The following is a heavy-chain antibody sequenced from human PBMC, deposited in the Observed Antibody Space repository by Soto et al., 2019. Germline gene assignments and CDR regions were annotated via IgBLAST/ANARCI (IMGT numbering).Heavy chain of an antibody. Sequence: QVQLQESGPGLVTPSETLSLTCTVSGDSISRYYWSWIRLSPGKGLEWIGYIYYSGETNYNPSVKSRVTIPVERTKNQFSLKLSSVTAADTAVYYCARDQGGEFLKVSGMDVWGQGTTVTVSS. CDR3: ARDQGGEFLKVSGMDV. CDR1: GDSISRYY. J-gene: IGHJ6*02. D-gene: IGHD3-10*01. V-gene: IGHV4-59*01. CDR2: IYYSGET.